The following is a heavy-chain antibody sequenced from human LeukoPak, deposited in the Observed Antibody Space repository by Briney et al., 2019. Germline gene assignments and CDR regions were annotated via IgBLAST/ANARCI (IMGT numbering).Heavy chain of an antibody. J-gene: IGHJ4*02. CDR1: GYTFTGYY. D-gene: IGHD2-15*01. V-gene: IGHV1-2*02. CDR2: INPNSGGT. Sequence: ASVKVSCKASGYTFTGYYMHWVRQAPGQGLEWMGWINPNSGGTNYAQKFQGRVTMTRDTSISTAYMELSRLRSDDTAVYYCARERYCSGGSCYVIFDYWGQGTLVTVSS. CDR3: ARERYCSGGSCYVIFDY.